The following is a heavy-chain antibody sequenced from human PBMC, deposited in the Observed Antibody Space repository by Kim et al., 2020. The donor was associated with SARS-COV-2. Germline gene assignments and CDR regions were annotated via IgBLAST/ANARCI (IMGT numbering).Heavy chain of an antibody. CDR2: ISIGNDNT. D-gene: IGHD6-19*01. J-gene: IGHJ4*02. V-gene: IGHV1-3*04. CDR3: AGGSGCAFDY. Sequence: ASVKVSCKASGYTFINYVMHWVRQAPGQRPEWMGLISIGNDNTKFSQKSQGRVTITRDTSASPAYMELTSLRSEDTAIYYCAGGSGCAFDYWGQGTLVTVSS. CDR1: GYTFINYV.